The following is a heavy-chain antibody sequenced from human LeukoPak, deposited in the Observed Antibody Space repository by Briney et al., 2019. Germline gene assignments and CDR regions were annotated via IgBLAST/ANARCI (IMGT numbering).Heavy chain of an antibody. D-gene: IGHD2-2*01. J-gene: IGHJ5*02. V-gene: IGHV5-51*01. CDR3: ARGIVVVPAVPYNWFDP. CDR1: GYSFTSYW. Sequence: GESLKISCKGSGYSFTSYWIGWVRQMPRKGLEWMGIIYPGDSDTRYSPSFQGQVTISADKSISTAYLQWSSLKASDTAMYYCARGIVVVPAVPYNWFDPWGQGTLVTVSS. CDR2: IYPGDSDT.